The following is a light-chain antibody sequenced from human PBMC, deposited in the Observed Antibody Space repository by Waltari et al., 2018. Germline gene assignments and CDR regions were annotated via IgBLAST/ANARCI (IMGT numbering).Light chain of an antibody. CDR1: SSDVGSYNL. CDR2: EGG. V-gene: IGLV2-23*01. J-gene: IGLJ1*01. Sequence: QSALTQPASVSGSPGQSITISCTGTSSDVGSYNLVSWYQLPPGKAPKLMIYEGGKRPSGVSNRFSGSKSGNTASLTISGLQAEDEADYYCCSYAGSSTYVFGTGTKVTVL. CDR3: CSYAGSSTYV.